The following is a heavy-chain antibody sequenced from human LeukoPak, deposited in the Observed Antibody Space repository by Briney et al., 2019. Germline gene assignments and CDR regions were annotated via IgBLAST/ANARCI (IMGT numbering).Heavy chain of an antibody. CDR1: GFTFSSYE. Sequence: GGSLRLSCAASGFTFSSYEMNWVREAPGKGREWVSYISSSGSTTPYADSVKGRFTISRDNAKKSLYLQMNSLRAEDTAVYYCARDNYDSSGYYFDWGQGTLVTVSS. CDR3: ARDNYDSSGYYFD. V-gene: IGHV3-48*03. CDR2: ISSSGSTT. D-gene: IGHD3-22*01. J-gene: IGHJ4*02.